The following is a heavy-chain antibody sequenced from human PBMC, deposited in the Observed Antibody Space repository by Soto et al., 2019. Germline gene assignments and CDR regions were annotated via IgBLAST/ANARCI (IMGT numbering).Heavy chain of an antibody. D-gene: IGHD3-3*01. Sequence: QVQLVESGGGVVQPGRSLRLSCAASGFIFSSYAMHWVRQAPGKGLEWVAVISYDGSNKYYADSVKGRFTISRDNSKNTLYLQMNSLRAEDTAVYYCARRPGVRVASTTYYYYGMDVWGQGTTVTVSS. CDR2: ISYDGSNK. CDR1: GFIFSSYA. V-gene: IGHV3-30-3*01. CDR3: ARRPGVRVASTTYYYYGMDV. J-gene: IGHJ6*02.